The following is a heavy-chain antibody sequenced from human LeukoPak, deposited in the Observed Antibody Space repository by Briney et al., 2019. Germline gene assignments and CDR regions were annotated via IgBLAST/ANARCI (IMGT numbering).Heavy chain of an antibody. CDR2: IKSKTNGGTT. CDR1: GFTFSNAW. D-gene: IGHD2-2*01. CDR3: TTEGDIVVVPAVHEVN. J-gene: IGHJ4*02. V-gene: IGHV3-15*01. Sequence: GGSLRLSCAASGFTFSNAWMSWVRQAPGKGLEWVGRIKSKTNGGTTDYAAPVKGRFTISRDDSKNTLYLQMNSLKTEDTAVYYCTTEGDIVVVPAVHEVNWGQGTLVTVSS.